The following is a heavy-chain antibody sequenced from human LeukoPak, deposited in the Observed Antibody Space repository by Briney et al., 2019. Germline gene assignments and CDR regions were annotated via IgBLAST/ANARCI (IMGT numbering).Heavy chain of an antibody. CDR1: GYTFTGYY. V-gene: IGHV1-2*06. CDR3: ARDFVYDYVWGSYRYNYFDY. Sequence: ASVKASCRASGYTFTGYYMHWVRQAPGQGLEWMGRINPNSGGTNYAQKFQGRVTMTRDTSISTAYMELSRLRSDDTAVYYCARDFVYDYVWGSYRYNYFDYWGQGTLVTVSS. CDR2: INPNSGGT. J-gene: IGHJ4*02. D-gene: IGHD3-16*02.